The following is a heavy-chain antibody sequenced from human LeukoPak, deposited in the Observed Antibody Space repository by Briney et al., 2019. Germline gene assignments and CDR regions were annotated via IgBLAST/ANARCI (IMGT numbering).Heavy chain of an antibody. CDR3: ARERYYDFWSGYYPTYYYGMDV. CDR2: ISYDGSNK. CDR1: GFTFSSYG. Sequence: GGSLRLSCAASGFTFSSYGMHWVRQAPGKGLEWVAVISYDGSNKYYADSVKGRFTISRDNSKNTLYLQMNSLRAEDTAVYYCARERYYDFWSGYYPTYYYGMDVWGQGTTVTVSS. D-gene: IGHD3-3*01. J-gene: IGHJ6*02. V-gene: IGHV3-30*03.